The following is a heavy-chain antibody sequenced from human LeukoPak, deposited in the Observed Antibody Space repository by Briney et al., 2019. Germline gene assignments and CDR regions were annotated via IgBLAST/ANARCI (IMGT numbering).Heavy chain of an antibody. Sequence: SETLSLTCTVSGGSISSGSYYWSWIRQPAGKGLEWIGRIYTSGSTNYNPSLKSRVTISVDTSKNQFSLKLSSVTAADTAVYYCARHYITTEPPSDYWGQGTLVTVSS. V-gene: IGHV4-61*02. CDR3: ARHYITTEPPSDY. D-gene: IGHD1-1*01. CDR1: GGSISSGSYY. CDR2: IYTSGST. J-gene: IGHJ4*02.